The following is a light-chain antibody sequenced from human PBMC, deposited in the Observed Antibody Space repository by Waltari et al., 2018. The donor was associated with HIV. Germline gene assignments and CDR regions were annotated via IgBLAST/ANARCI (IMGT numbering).Light chain of an antibody. CDR2: ANT. V-gene: IGLV1-40*01. Sequence: QSALTQPPSVSGAPGQRVTISCTGTSSNIGTGSDVHWYQQLPGTAPKRLIYANTNRPSGVPDRCSGSKAGTSASLAITGLQAEDEADYYCQSYDSRLSGSVFGGGTKLTVL. J-gene: IGLJ3*02. CDR1: SSNIGTGSD. CDR3: QSYDSRLSGSV.